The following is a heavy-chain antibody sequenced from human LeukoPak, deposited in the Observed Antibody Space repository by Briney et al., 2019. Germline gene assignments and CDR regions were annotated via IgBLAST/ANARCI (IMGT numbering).Heavy chain of an antibody. V-gene: IGHV4-34*01. CDR3: ARGRRQLVRSWGY. CDR2: ISHRGGT. CDR1: GGSFTGYY. J-gene: IGHJ4*02. Sequence: SETLSLTCAVYGGSFTGYYWSWIRQPPGKGLEWIGEISHRGGTNYNPSLKSRVTISVYTSKNQFSLKLTSVTAADTAVYYCARGRRQLVRSWGYWGQGTLVTVSS. D-gene: IGHD6-13*01.